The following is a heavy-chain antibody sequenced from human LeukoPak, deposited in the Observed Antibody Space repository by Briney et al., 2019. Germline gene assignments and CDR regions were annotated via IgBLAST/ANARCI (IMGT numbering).Heavy chain of an antibody. J-gene: IGHJ4*02. CDR2: IKSKTDGGTT. D-gene: IGHD3-10*01. CDR3: TTKRFGELLLDY. V-gene: IGHV3-15*01. CDR1: GFTFSNAW. Sequence: GGSLRLSCAASGFTFSNAWMSWVRQAPGKGLEWVGRIKSKTDGGTTDYAAPVKGRFTISRDDSKNTLYLQMNSLKTEDTAVHYCTTKRFGELLLDYWGQGTLVTVSS.